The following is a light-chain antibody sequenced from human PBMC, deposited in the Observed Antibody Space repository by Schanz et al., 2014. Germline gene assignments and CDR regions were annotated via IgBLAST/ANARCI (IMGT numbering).Light chain of an antibody. V-gene: IGKV3-20*01. CDR3: QQYGRSPYT. Sequence: ETVLTQSPVTLSLSPGERATLSCRASQSLGSSYLAWYQQKPGQAPRLLIYGASTRATGIPARFSGGGSGTDFTLTISRLEPEDFAVYYCQQYGRSPYTFGPGTNLE. CDR1: QSLGSSY. CDR2: GAS. J-gene: IGKJ2*01.